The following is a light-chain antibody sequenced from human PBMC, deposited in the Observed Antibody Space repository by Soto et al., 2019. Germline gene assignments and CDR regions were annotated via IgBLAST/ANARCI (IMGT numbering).Light chain of an antibody. Sequence: ASVGDRVTITCRANQSISDYLNWYQQKPGKAPKFLIYASSSLQSGVPSRFRGSGSGTEFTLTISSLQPEDFANYYCQQSYSTHTITFGQGTRLEIK. CDR1: QSISDY. CDR3: QQSYSTHTIT. J-gene: IGKJ5*01. V-gene: IGKV1-39*01. CDR2: ASS.